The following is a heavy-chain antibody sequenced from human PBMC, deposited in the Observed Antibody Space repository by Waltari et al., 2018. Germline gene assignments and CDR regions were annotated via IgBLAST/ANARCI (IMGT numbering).Heavy chain of an antibody. D-gene: IGHD3-9*01. V-gene: IGHV4-31*03. CDR3: ARANYDILTGYYTP. J-gene: IGHJ5*02. Sequence: QVQLQESGPGLVKPSQTLSLTCTVSGGSIRSGGYYWSWIRQHPGKGLEWIGYIYYSGSTYYNPSLKSRVTISVDTSKNQFSLKLSSVTAADTAVYYCARANYDILTGYYTPWGQGTLVTVSS. CDR1: GGSIRSGGYY. CDR2: IYYSGST.